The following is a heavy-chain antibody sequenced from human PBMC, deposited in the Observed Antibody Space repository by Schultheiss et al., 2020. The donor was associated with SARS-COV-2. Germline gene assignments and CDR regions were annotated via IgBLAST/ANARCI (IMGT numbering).Heavy chain of an antibody. V-gene: IGHV4-61*01. D-gene: IGHD3-16*01. CDR3: ARGTLWYFQR. CDR2: IYYSGST. J-gene: IGHJ1*01. CDR1: GGSVSSGSYY. Sequence: SETLSLTCTVSGGSVSSGSYYWSWIRQPPGKGLEWIGYIYYSGSTNYNPSLKSRVTISVDTSKNQFSLKLSSVTAADTAVYYCARGTLWYFQRWGQGTLVTVSS.